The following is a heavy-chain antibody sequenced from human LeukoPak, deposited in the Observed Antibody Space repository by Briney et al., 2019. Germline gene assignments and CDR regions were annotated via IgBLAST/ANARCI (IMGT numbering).Heavy chain of an antibody. Sequence: ASVKVSCKASGYTFTGYYMHWVRQAPGQGLEWMGWINPNSGGTNYAQKFQGRVTMTRDTSISTAYMELSRLRSDDTAVYYCAREPGYNGYDYSCCSGGSCHLWGQGTLVTVSS. CDR1: GYTFTGYY. CDR2: INPNSGGT. V-gene: IGHV1-2*02. D-gene: IGHD2-15*01. J-gene: IGHJ5*02. CDR3: AREPGYNGYDYSCCSGGSCHL.